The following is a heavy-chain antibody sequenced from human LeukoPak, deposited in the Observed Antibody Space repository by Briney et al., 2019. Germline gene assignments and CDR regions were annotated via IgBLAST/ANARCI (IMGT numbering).Heavy chain of an antibody. Sequence: KPSETLSLTCTVAGGSISSYYWSWIRQPPGKGLEWIGRIYTSGSTNYNPSLKSRVTISVDKSKNQFSLKLSSVTAADTAVYYCARVSRLRAAPDWYFDLWGRGTLVTVSS. CDR2: IYTSGST. CDR3: ARVSRLRAAPDWYFDL. CDR1: GGSISSYY. V-gene: IGHV4-4*07. D-gene: IGHD2-15*01. J-gene: IGHJ2*01.